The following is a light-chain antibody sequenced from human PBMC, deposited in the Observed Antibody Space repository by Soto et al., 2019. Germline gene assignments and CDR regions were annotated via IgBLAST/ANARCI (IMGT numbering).Light chain of an antibody. V-gene: IGKV3-20*01. CDR1: QSVSSSY. Sequence: EIVLTQSPGTLSLSPGERATLSCRASQSVSSSYLAWYQQKPGQAPRLLIYGASSRATGIPDRFSGSGSGTDFTRTISRLEPEDFAVYYCQQYGSSPQTFGPGTTVDIK. CDR3: QQYGSSPQT. CDR2: GAS. J-gene: IGKJ3*01.